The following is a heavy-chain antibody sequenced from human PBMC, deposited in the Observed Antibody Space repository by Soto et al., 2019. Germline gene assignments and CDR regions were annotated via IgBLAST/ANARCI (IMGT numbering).Heavy chain of an antibody. V-gene: IGHV3-23*01. CDR3: TKASPDRHHMDV. J-gene: IGHJ6*02. CDR1: GFTFSKFV. CDR2: ITETGGDT. Sequence: GGSLRLSCAASGFTFSKFVMRWVRQTPGKGLEWVSTITETGGDTYYTDSVKGRFTIPRDNSKNTLYLQMTSLRAEDTALYYCTKASPDRHHMDVWGQGTTVTVSS.